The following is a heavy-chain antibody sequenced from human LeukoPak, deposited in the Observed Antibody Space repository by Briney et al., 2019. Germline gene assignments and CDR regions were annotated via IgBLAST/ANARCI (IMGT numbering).Heavy chain of an antibody. D-gene: IGHD6-19*01. J-gene: IGHJ4*02. V-gene: IGHV3-30*02. CDR1: GLTFSTSG. Sequence: GGSLRLSCAASGLTFSTSGMHWVRQAPGKGLEWVAFIRFDGSNKYYADSVKGRFTISRDNSKNALYLQMNSLRAEDTAVYYCAIHRGYTSSFDYWGQGTLVTVSS. CDR2: IRFDGSNK. CDR3: AIHRGYTSSFDY.